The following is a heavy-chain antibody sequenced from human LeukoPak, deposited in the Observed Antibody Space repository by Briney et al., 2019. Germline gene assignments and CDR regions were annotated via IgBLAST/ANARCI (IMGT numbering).Heavy chain of an antibody. Sequence: GSLRLSCAASGFIFSSYQMNWVRQFPGKGLEWIGEINYDGSTNYNPSLKSRVTISVDTSKNQFSLNLSPVTAADTAVYYCARWGRLVAFGPYLGSTTGWGQGTLVTVSS. D-gene: IGHD3-3*02. J-gene: IGHJ4*02. CDR1: GFIFSSYQ. CDR3: ARWGRLVAFGPYLGSTTG. CDR2: INYDGST. V-gene: IGHV4-34*01.